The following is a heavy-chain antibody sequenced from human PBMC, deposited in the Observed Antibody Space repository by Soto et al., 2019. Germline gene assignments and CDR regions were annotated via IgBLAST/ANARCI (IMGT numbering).Heavy chain of an antibody. CDR2: INHSGST. Sequence: QVQLQQWGAGLLKPSETLSLTCAVYGGSFSGYYWSWIRQPPGKGLEWIGEINHSGSTNYNPSLESRVTISVDTSKNQFSLKLSSVTAADTAVYYCAAVDTAIDAFDIWGQGTMVTVSS. D-gene: IGHD5-18*01. CDR3: AAVDTAIDAFDI. CDR1: GGSFSGYY. V-gene: IGHV4-34*01. J-gene: IGHJ3*02.